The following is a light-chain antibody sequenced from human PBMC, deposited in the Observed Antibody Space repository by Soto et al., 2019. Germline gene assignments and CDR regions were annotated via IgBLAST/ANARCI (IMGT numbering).Light chain of an antibody. CDR3: QQYNSYIT. CDR2: DAS. CDR1: QSISSW. J-gene: IGKJ5*01. Sequence: DIQMTQSPSTLSASVGDRVTLTCRASQSISSWLAWYQQKPGKAPKLLIYDASSLESGVPSRFSGSGSGTEFTLTISSLQPDDFATYYCQQYNSYITFGQGTRLEIK. V-gene: IGKV1-5*01.